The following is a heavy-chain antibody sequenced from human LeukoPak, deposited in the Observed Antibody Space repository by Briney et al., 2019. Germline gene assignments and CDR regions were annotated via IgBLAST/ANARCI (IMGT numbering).Heavy chain of an antibody. CDR3: AREGIAAAGPVSDFDY. V-gene: IGHV1-2*02. CDR2: ISPNSGGT. D-gene: IGHD6-13*01. Sequence: ASVKVSCKASGYTFTGYYMHWVRQAPGQGLEWMGWISPNSGGTNYAQKFQGRVTMTRDTSISTAYMELSRLKSDDTAVYYCAREGIAAAGPVSDFDYWGQGTLVTVSS. CDR1: GYTFTGYY. J-gene: IGHJ4*02.